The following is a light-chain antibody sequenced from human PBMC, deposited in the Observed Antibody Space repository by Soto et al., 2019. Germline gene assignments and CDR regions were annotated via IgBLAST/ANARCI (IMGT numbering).Light chain of an antibody. J-gene: IGKJ1*01. V-gene: IGKV1-5*03. CDR1: QSINSW. CDR3: QQSNSYRT. Sequence: DIQMTQSPSTLSASVGDRVTITCRASQSINSWLAWYQQKPGKAPKLLIYEASNLQSGVPSRFSGSGSGTEFTLTISSLQPDDFATYYCQQSNSYRTFGQGTKVDIK. CDR2: EAS.